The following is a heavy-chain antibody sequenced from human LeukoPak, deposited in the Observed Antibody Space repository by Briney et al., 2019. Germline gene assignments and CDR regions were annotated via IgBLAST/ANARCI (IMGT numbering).Heavy chain of an antibody. Sequence: GGSLRLSCAASGFTFDYYAMHWVRQPPGKGLEWASGISWNSGSIGYADSAQGRFTISRDNAKNTLYLQMNSLRAEDTAVYYCAALDYYSDAFDIWGQGTMVTVSS. CDR3: AALDYYSDAFDI. D-gene: IGHD3-10*01. CDR1: GFTFDYYA. CDR2: ISWNSGSI. V-gene: IGHV3-9*01. J-gene: IGHJ3*02.